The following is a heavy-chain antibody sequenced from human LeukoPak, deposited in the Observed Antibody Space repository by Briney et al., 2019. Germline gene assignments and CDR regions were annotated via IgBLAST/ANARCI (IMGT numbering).Heavy chain of an antibody. D-gene: IGHD6-13*01. V-gene: IGHV1-2*02. CDR1: GYTFTDYY. Sequence: ASVKVPCKASGYTFTDYYMHWVRQAPGQGLEWMGWINPNSGGTNYAQKSQGTVTMTRDTSISTAYMELSRLRSDDTAVYYCARSSSSSPGYWGQGTLVTVCS. CDR3: ARSSSSSPGY. CDR2: INPNSGGT. J-gene: IGHJ4*02.